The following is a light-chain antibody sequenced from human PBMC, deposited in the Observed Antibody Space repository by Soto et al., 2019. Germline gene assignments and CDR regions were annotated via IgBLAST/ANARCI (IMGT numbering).Light chain of an antibody. CDR3: AARDDSFVV. Sequence: QSVLTQPPSASGTPGQRVTISCSGSSSNIGSNYVYWYQQLPGTAPKLLIYRNNQRPSGVPDRFSGSKSGTSASLAISGLRSEDEADYYCAARDDSFVVFGGGTKLTVL. CDR2: RNN. CDR1: SSNIGSNY. V-gene: IGLV1-47*01. J-gene: IGLJ2*01.